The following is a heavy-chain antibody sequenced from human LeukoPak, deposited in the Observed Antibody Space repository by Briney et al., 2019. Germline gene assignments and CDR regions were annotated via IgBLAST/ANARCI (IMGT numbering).Heavy chain of an antibody. Sequence: GGSLRLSCAASGFTFSSYSMNWVRQAPGKGLEWVSGITPDAGRTYYADSVKGRFTIYRDNSKNTVYLQMNSLGAEDTAVYYCVQDWAWGAFGYWGQGTLVTVSS. CDR3: VQDWAWGAFGY. CDR2: ITPDAGRT. J-gene: IGHJ4*02. D-gene: IGHD7-27*01. CDR1: GFTFSSYS. V-gene: IGHV3-23*01.